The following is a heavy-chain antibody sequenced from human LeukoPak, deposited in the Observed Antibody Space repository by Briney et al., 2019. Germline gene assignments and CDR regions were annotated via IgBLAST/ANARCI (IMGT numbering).Heavy chain of an antibody. V-gene: IGHV1-69*13. CDR1: GGTFSSYA. J-gene: IGHJ4*02. CDR2: VIPIVGTA. Sequence: SVKVSCKASGGTFSSYAISWVRQAPGQGLEWMGGVIPIVGTANYAQKFQGRVTITADESTSTAYMELSSLRSEDTAVYYCARGLIPAAASPFDYWGQGTLVTVSS. D-gene: IGHD2-2*01. CDR3: ARGLIPAAASPFDY.